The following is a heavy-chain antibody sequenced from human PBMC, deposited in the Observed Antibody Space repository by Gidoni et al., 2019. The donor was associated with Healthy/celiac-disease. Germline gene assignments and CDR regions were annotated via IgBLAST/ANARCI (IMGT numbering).Heavy chain of an antibody. CDR1: GYPFTSYA. CDR2: INAGNGNT. V-gene: IGHV1-3*01. CDR3: ARSYGDYPPLFDP. D-gene: IGHD4-17*01. Sequence: QVQLVQSGAEVKKPGASVKVSCKASGYPFTSYAMPWVRQAPGQRLEWMGWINAGNGNTKYSQKFQGRGTITRDTSASTAYMELSSLRSEDTAVYYCARSYGDYPPLFDPWGQGTLVTVSA. J-gene: IGHJ5*02.